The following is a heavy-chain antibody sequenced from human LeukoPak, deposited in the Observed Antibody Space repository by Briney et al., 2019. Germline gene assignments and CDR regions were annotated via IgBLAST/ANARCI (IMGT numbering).Heavy chain of an antibody. D-gene: IGHD6-13*01. J-gene: IGHJ6*02. V-gene: IGHV1-69*04. CDR2: IIPILGIA. CDR3: ARDGSSPSYGMDV. CDR1: GGTFSSYA. Sequence: SVKVSCKASGGTFSSYAISWVRQAPGQGLEWMGRIIPILGIANYAQKFQGRVTITADKSTSTAYMELSSLRSEDTAVYYCARDGSSPSYGMDVWGQGTLVTVSS.